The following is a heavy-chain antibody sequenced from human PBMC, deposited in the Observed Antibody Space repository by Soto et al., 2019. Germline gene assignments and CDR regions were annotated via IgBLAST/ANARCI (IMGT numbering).Heavy chain of an antibody. CDR2: IKQDGSEK. V-gene: IGHV3-7*01. CDR3: ARVEGGYYGSGSYGFDY. J-gene: IGHJ4*02. Sequence: EVQLVESGGGLVQPGGSLSLSCAASGFTFSNYWMTWVRQAPGKGLEWVANIKQDGSEKYYVDSVKDRSTISRDNAKNSVYLHMDSLRVEDTAVYYCARVEGGYYGSGSYGFDYWGQGSLVTVSS. D-gene: IGHD3-10*01. CDR1: GFTFSNYW.